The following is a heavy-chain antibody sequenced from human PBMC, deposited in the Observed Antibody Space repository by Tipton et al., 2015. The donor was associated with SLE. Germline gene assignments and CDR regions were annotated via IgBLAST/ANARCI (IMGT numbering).Heavy chain of an antibody. CDR3: ARDEYSWSFAY. D-gene: IGHD6-13*01. V-gene: IGHV3-48*01. CDR1: GFTFSSYS. J-gene: IGHJ4*02. Sequence: SLRLSCAASGFTFSSYSMNWVRQAPGKGLEWVSFISSSSITIYYADSVKDRFTISRDNAQNSLYLQMNSLRAEDTAEYYCARDEYSWSFAYWGQGTRVAVSS. CDR2: ISSSSITI.